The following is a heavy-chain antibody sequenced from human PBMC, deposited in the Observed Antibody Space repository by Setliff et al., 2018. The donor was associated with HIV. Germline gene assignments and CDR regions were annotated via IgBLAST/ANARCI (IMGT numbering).Heavy chain of an antibody. CDR1: GGSITNNSYY. V-gene: IGHV4-39*07. CDR3: VRLYRGSTTKEKSDS. D-gene: IGHD1-26*01. Sequence: SETLSLTCNVSGGSITNNSYYWGWIRQPPGKGLEWIASIYYSGSTSYNPALKSRVTMSVDAAKSQFFLKVASVTAADTAMYFCVRLYRGSTTKEKSDSWGQGMLVTVS. J-gene: IGHJ4*02. CDR2: IYYSGST.